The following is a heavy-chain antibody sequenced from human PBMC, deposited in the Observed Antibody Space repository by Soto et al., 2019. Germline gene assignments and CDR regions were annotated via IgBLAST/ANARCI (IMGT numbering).Heavy chain of an antibody. CDR2: ISAYNGNT. V-gene: IGHV1-18*01. J-gene: IGHJ4*02. Sequence: QVQLVQAGAEVKKPWASVKVSCRASGYTFTNFGISWVRQAPGQGLEWMGWISAYNGNTNYGQNFQVRVTMTTDTSTSTAYMELRSLRSDDRAVYCCGGCGTPIDFWGQGTLVTVSS. CDR3: GGCGTPIDF. D-gene: IGHD1-26*01. CDR1: GYTFTNFG.